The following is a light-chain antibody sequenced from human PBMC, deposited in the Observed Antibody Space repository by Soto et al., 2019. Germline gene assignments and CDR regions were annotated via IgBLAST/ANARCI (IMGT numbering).Light chain of an antibody. V-gene: IGKV1-5*03. J-gene: IGKJ1*01. CDR3: QQYNSHSTWT. CDR1: QSISSW. CDR2: KAS. Sequence: DIQMTQSPSTLSASVGDRVTITCRASQSISSWLAWYQQKPGKAPKLLIYKASSFQSGVPSRLRSSGSGTEFTLTISSLQADDFATYYCQQYNSHSTWTFGQGTKVEIK.